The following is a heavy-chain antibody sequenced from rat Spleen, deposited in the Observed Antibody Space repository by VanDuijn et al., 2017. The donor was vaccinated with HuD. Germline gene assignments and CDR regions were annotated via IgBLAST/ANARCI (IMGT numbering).Heavy chain of an antibody. CDR2: ITNSGGST. CDR3: TRDRDWDYSFAY. V-gene: IGHV5-27*01. D-gene: IGHD1-6*01. Sequence: EVQLVESGGGLVQPGRSLKLSCAASGFPVSNYYIAWVRQAPTKGLEWVASITNSGGSTYYRDSVKGRFTISRDNAKSTLYLQMDSLRSEDTATYYCTRDRDWDYSFAYWGPGTMVTVSS. CDR1: GFPVSNYY. J-gene: IGHJ1*01.